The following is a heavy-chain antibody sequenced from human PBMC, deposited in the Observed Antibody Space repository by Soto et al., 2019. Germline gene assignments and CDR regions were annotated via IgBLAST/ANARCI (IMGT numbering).Heavy chain of an antibody. Sequence: GGSLRLSCAASGFSFSRYAMMWVRQAPGKGQEWVAGMTGSGGDIRYADSVKGRFTISKHNSKNTLYLQMNSLRAEDTAIYYCAKDAVYNDGLWLVANWGQGTLVTVSS. CDR1: GFSFSRYA. J-gene: IGHJ4*02. CDR2: MTGSGGDI. CDR3: AKDAVYNDGLWLVAN. V-gene: IGHV3-23*01. D-gene: IGHD5-12*01.